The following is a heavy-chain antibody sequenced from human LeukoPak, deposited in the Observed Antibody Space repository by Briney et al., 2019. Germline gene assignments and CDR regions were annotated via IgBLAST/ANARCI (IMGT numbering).Heavy chain of an antibody. CDR2: IDPSDSYT. V-gene: IGHV5-10-1*01. CDR1: GYSFTNYW. CDR3: ARHGDYYGMDV. D-gene: IGHD5-24*01. Sequence: GESLKISCKGSGYSFTNYWINWVRQMPGKGLEWMGRIDPSDSYTNYSPSFQGHVTISADKSISTAYLQWSSLKASDTVMYYCARHGDYYGMDVWGQGTTVTVSS. J-gene: IGHJ6*02.